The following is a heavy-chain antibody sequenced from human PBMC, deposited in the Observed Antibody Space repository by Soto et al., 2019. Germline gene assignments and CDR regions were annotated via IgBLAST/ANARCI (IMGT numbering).Heavy chain of an antibody. Sequence: ASVKVSCKASGYTFTSYGISWVRQAPGQGLEWMGWISAYNGNTNYAQKLQGRVTMTTDTSTSTAYMELRSLRSDDTAVYYCARDSGYDSLYGMDVWGQGTTVTVSS. J-gene: IGHJ6*02. CDR2: ISAYNGNT. CDR3: ARDSGYDSLYGMDV. CDR1: GYTFTSYG. V-gene: IGHV1-18*01. D-gene: IGHD5-12*01.